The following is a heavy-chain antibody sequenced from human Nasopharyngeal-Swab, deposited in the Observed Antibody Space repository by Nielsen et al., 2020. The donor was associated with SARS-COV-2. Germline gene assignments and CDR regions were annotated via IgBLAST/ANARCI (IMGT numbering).Heavy chain of an antibody. V-gene: IGHV1-24*01. CDR1: GYTLTELS. CDR2: FDPEDGET. CDR3: ATEGVLLWFGEHAFDI. D-gene: IGHD3-10*01. J-gene: IGHJ3*02. Sequence: ASVKVSCKVSGYTLTELSMHWVRQAPGKGLEWMGGFDPEDGETIYAQKFQGRVTMTEDTSTDTAYMELSSLRSEDTAVYYCATEGVLLWFGEHAFDIWGQGTMVTVSS.